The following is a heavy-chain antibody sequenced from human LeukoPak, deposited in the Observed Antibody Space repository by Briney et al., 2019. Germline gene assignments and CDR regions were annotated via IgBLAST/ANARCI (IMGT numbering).Heavy chain of an antibody. CDR1: GYTFTSYD. D-gene: IGHD2-2*02. CDR3: ARGAGYCSSTSCYTWFDP. Sequence: GASVKGSCKASGYTFTSYDINWVRQATGQGLEWMGWMNPNSGNTGYAQKFQGRVTMTRNTSISTAYMELSSLRSEDTAVYYCARGAGYCSSTSCYTWFDPWGQGTLVTVSS. V-gene: IGHV1-8*01. CDR2: MNPNSGNT. J-gene: IGHJ5*02.